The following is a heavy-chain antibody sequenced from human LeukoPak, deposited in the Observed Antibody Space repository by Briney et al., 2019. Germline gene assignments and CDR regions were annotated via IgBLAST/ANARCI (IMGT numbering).Heavy chain of an antibody. CDR1: GFTFGNFW. J-gene: IGHJ4*02. D-gene: IGHD5-24*01. CDR3: VKARRDGYNSWGIFAY. CDR2: INQDGGEK. Sequence: PGGSLRLSCAASGFTFGNFWMSWVRQAQGKGLGWVANINQDGGEKYYVDSVKGRFTISRDNAKHSLYLKMNSLRVEDMALYYCVKARRDGYNSWGIFAYWGQGTLVTVSS. V-gene: IGHV3-7*03.